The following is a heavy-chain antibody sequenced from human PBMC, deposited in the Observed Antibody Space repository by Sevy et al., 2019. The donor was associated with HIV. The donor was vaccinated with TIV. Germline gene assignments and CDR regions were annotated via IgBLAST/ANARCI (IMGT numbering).Heavy chain of an antibody. Sequence: SETLSLTCAVSGGSISSGNYYWSWIRQPAGKGLEWIGRIPASGSTNYKSSLKSRVTMSVDTSKNQFSLRVTSVTAADTAVYYCARLVREGATYHDYWGQGTLVTVSS. CDR2: IPASGST. CDR3: ARLVREGATYHDY. CDR1: GGSISSGNYY. J-gene: IGHJ4*02. D-gene: IGHD1-26*01. V-gene: IGHV4-61*02.